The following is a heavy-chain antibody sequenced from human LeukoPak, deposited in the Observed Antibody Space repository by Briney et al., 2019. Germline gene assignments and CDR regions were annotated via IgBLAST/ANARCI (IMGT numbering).Heavy chain of an antibody. Sequence: SETLSLTCTVSGGSISSSSYYWGWILQPPGKGMEWIGRIYTSGSTNYNPSLKSRVTISVDTSKNQFSLKLSSVTAADTAVYYCARVTVINYYYYYMDVWGKGTTVTVSS. J-gene: IGHJ6*03. CDR2: IYTSGST. V-gene: IGHV4-39*07. D-gene: IGHD4-17*01. CDR3: ARVTVINYYYYYMDV. CDR1: GGSISSSSYY.